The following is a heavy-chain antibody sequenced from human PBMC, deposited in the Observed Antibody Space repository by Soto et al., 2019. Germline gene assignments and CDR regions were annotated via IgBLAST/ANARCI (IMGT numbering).Heavy chain of an antibody. CDR1: GYTFISYG. J-gene: IGHJ4*02. CDR2: ISAYNGNT. V-gene: IGHV1-18*01. CDR3: TRDAKYYDILTGYFVNDY. D-gene: IGHD3-9*01. Sequence: GASVKVSCKASGYTFISYGISWVRQAPGQGLEWMGWISAYNGNTNYAQKFQGRVTMTADTAATTAYMELRSLRSDDTAVYYCTRDAKYYDILTGYFVNDYWGQGTLVTVSS.